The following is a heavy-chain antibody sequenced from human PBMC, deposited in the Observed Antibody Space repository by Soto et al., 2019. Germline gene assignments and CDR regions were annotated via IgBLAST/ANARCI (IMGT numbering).Heavy chain of an antibody. V-gene: IGHV4-4*02. Sequence: SETLSLTCAVSSGSISSSNWWSWVRQPPGKGLEWIGEIYHSGSTNYNPSLKSRVTISVDKSKNQFSLKLSSVTAADTAVYYCARGSPRRVVPAAKGGNWFDPWGQGTLVTVSS. CDR3: ARGSPRRVVPAAKGGNWFDP. CDR1: SGSISSSNW. J-gene: IGHJ5*02. D-gene: IGHD2-2*01. CDR2: IYHSGST.